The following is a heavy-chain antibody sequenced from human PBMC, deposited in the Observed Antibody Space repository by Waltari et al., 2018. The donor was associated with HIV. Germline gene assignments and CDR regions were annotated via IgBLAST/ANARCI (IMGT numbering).Heavy chain of an antibody. CDR1: GCSISSYY. CDR3: ARAPNYYDSSGWPYYFDY. V-gene: IGHV4-59*01. Sequence: QVQLQESGPGLVKPSETLSLTCTVSGCSISSYYWSWIRQPPGKGLEWIGYIYYSGSTNYNPSLKSRVTISVDTSKNQFSLKLSSVTAADTAVYYCARAPNYYDSSGWPYYFDYWGQGTLVTVSS. D-gene: IGHD3-22*01. CDR2: IYYSGST. J-gene: IGHJ4*02.